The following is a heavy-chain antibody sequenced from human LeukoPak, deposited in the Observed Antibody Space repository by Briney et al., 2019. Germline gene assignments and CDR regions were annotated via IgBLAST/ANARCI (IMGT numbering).Heavy chain of an antibody. CDR1: GFTFNNYA. CDR2: IKQDGSEK. V-gene: IGHV3-7*01. J-gene: IGHJ4*02. Sequence: GGSLRLSCAASGFTFNNYAMSWVRQVPGKGLEWVANIKQDGSEKYYVDSVKGRFTISRDNAKNSLYLQMNSLRAEDTAVYYCARRFFDHWGQGTLVTVSS. CDR3: ARRFFDH.